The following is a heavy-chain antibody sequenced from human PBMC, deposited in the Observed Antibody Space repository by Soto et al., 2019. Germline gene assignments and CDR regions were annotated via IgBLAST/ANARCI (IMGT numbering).Heavy chain of an antibody. J-gene: IGHJ6*02. CDR3: ARSQGRRTRLKIYYYYYYGMDV. V-gene: IGHV1-69*01. Sequence: QVQLVQSGAEVKKPGSSVKVSCKASGGTFSSYAISWVRQAPGQGLEWMGGIIPISDTTNYAQKFQGRVTITADESTSTAYMELSSLRSEDTAVYYCARSQGRRTRLKIYYYYYYGMDVWGQGTTVTFSS. CDR2: IIPISDTT. D-gene: IGHD2-15*01. CDR1: GGTFSSYA.